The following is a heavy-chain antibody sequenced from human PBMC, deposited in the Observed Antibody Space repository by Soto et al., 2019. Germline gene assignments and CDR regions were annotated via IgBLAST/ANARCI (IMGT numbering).Heavy chain of an antibody. CDR3: ARVTSLVVLGTGPFDI. CDR2: IIPMFETT. CDR1: GDTFRNYA. J-gene: IGHJ3*02. Sequence: QVQLVQSGVEVKKPGSSVKVSCRASGDTFRNYAINWVRQAPGQGVEWMGGIIPMFETTHYAERFQDRVTITADTSTTTAYMELTNLRSDDTAIYYCARVTSLVVLGTGPFDIWGQGTMVIVSS. V-gene: IGHV1-69*06. D-gene: IGHD2-21*01.